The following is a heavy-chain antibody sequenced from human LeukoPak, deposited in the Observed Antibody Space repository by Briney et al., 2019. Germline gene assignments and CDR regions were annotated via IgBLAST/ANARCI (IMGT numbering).Heavy chain of an antibody. CDR2: ISGSGGST. J-gene: IGHJ4*02. V-gene: IGHV3-23*01. D-gene: IGHD2-15*01. Sequence: GGSLRLSCAASGFTFSSYAMSWVRQAPGKGLEWVSAISGSGGSTYYADSVKGRFTISRDNSKNTLYLQMNSLRAEDTAVYYCAKYIFSRDIRCCSGGSCYMDYWGQGTLVTVSS. CDR1: GFTFSSYA. CDR3: AKYIFSRDIRCCSGGSCYMDY.